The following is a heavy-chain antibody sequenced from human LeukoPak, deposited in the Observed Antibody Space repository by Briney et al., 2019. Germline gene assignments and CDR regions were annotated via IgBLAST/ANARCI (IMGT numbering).Heavy chain of an antibody. J-gene: IGHJ4*02. V-gene: IGHV3-48*03. CDR2: ISSSGSSI. Sequence: GGSLRLSCAAAGFTFTSYETNWVRQAPGKGLEWVSYISSSGSSIYYADSVKGRFTISRDNAKNSLYLQMNSLRAEDTAVYYCAREGGYSEFDHWGQGTLVTVSS. CDR3: AREGGYSEFDH. CDR1: GFTFTSYE. D-gene: IGHD5-12*01.